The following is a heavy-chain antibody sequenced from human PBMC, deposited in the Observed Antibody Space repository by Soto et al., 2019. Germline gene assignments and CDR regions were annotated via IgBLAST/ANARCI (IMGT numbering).Heavy chain of an antibody. J-gene: IGHJ1*01. Sequence: EVKLVESGGGLEQHGGSLRLSCAASGFTFSTYEMNWVRQAPGKGLEWISYISSSGSSIYYADSVKGRFTISRDNAWNSLHLQMNSLRVEDTAVYYCARDGYDSSGDSEYFQYWGQGTLVTVSS. V-gene: IGHV3-48*03. CDR2: ISSSGSSI. CDR1: GFTFSTYE. D-gene: IGHD3-22*01. CDR3: ARDGYDSSGDSEYFQY.